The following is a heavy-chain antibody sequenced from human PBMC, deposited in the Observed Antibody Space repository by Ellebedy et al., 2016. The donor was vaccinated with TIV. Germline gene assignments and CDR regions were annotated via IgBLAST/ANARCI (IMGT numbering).Heavy chain of an antibody. J-gene: IGHJ4*02. V-gene: IGHV3-11*06. Sequence: PGGSLRLSCTASGFTFSDYYMSWIRQAPGKGLEWISYIRSTGSYKDYADSVKGRFTISRDNAKNLVFLEMNNLRDEDTAIYYCARGGGFRADYAFDNWGRGTLVTVSS. CDR1: GFTFSDYY. CDR3: ARGGGFRADYAFDN. D-gene: IGHD4/OR15-4a*01. CDR2: IRSTGSYK.